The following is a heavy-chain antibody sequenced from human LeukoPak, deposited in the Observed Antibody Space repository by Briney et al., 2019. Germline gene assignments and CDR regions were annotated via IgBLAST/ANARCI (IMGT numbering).Heavy chain of an antibody. V-gene: IGHV4-4*09. CDR1: GGSIISYY. J-gene: IGHJ5*02. CDR3: AKRQGPNSGIYDWFDP. CDR2: IHSNGYT. D-gene: IGHD1-26*01. Sequence: SETLSLTCTVSGGSIISYYWSWIRQPPGQELEWIAYIHSNGYTNYNPSLESRVTISVDTSKNQFSLKVSSVTAADTAVYYCAKRQGPNSGIYDWFDPWGQGTLVTVSS.